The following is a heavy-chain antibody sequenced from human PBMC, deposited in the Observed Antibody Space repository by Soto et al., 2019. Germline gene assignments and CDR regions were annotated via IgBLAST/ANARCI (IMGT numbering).Heavy chain of an antibody. CDR2: IYWDDDK. D-gene: IGHD3-3*01. CDR1: GFSLTTSGVG. J-gene: IGHJ4*02. V-gene: IGHV2-5*02. CDR3: AHRILRTVFGLVTTTAIYFDF. Sequence: QITLNESGPTVVNPAEPLTLTCTFSGFSLTTSGVGVGWIRQSPGKAPEWLALIYWDDDKRYSASLKSRLTITEDTSKNQVVLTMASVDPADTATYYCAHRILRTVFGLVTTTAIYFDFWGQGTPVVVSS.